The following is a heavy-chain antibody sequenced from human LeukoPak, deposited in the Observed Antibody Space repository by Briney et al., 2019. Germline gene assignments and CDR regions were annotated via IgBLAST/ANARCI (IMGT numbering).Heavy chain of an antibody. CDR3: AKDSSSWFFVRIGFDP. CDR1: GFTVSSNY. CDR2: ISGSGGST. J-gene: IGHJ5*02. Sequence: GGSLRLSCAASGFTVSSNYMSWVRQAPGKGLEWVSAISGSGGSTYYADSVKGRFTISRDNSKNTLYLQMNSLRAEDTAVYYCAKDSSSWFFVRIGFDPWGQGTLVTVSS. D-gene: IGHD6-13*01. V-gene: IGHV3-23*01.